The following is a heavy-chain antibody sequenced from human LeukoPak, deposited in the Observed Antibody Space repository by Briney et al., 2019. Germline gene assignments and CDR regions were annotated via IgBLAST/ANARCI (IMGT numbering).Heavy chain of an antibody. CDR3: ARVTYYYDGSGYNDAFDI. J-gene: IGHJ3*02. CDR2: MNPNSGNT. V-gene: IGHV1-8*03. D-gene: IGHD3-22*01. CDR1: GYTFTSSD. Sequence: ASVKVSCKASGYTFTSSDINWVRQATGQGLEWMGWMNPNSGNTGYAQKFQGRVTITRNTSISTAYMELSSLRSEDTAVYYCARVTYYYDGSGYNDAFDIWGQGTMVTVSS.